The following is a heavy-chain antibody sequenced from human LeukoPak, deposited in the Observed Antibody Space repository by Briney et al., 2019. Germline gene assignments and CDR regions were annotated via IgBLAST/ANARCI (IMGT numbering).Heavy chain of an antibody. CDR2: IYYSGST. V-gene: IGHV4-59*08. Sequence: SETLSLTCTVCGGSISSYYWSWIRQPPGKGLEWIGYIYYSGSTNYNPSLKSRVTISVDTSNNQFSLKLSSVTAADTDVYYCARRTPYCSGGSCYSDYYYYGMDVWGQGTRSPSP. J-gene: IGHJ6*02. D-gene: IGHD2-15*01. CDR3: ARRTPYCSGGSCYSDYYYYGMDV. CDR1: GGSISSYY.